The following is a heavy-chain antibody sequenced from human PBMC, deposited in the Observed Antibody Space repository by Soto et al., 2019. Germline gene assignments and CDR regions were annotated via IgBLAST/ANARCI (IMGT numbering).Heavy chain of an antibody. V-gene: IGHV4-31*03. D-gene: IGHD6-6*01. CDR3: AGVQSSSFDFDS. Sequence: QVQLQESGPGLVKPSQTLTLTCTVSGGSISSGDYYWSWIRQHPGKGLEWIGYIYYSGSTYYNPSLRSRVTISVDTSKNQFSLKLSSVSAADTAVDYWAGVQSSSFDFDSWGQGTMVTVSS. J-gene: IGHJ3*02. CDR2: IYYSGST. CDR1: GGSISSGDYY.